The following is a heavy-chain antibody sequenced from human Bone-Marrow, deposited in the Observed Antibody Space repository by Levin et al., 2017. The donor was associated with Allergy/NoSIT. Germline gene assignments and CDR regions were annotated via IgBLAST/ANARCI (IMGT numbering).Heavy chain of an antibody. V-gene: IGHV4-34*01. CDR3: ARGTKLWFGSNSFDY. D-gene: IGHD3-10*01. CDR1: GGSFSGYY. J-gene: IGHJ4*02. CDR2: INHSGST. Sequence: SETLSLTCAVYGGSFSGYYWSWIRQPPGKGLEWIGEINHSGSTNYNPSLKSRVTISVDTSKNQFSLKLSSVTAADTAVYYCARGTKLWFGSNSFDYWGQGTLVTVSS.